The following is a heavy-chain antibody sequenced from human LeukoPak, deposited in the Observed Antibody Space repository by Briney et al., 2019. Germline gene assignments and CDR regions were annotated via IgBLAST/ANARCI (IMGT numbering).Heavy chain of an antibody. CDR2: ISGSGGST. J-gene: IGHJ6*03. CDR1: GFTFSSYW. Sequence: GGSLILSCAASGFTFSSYWMHWVRQAPGKGLEWVSAISGSGGSTYYADSVKGRFTISRDNSKNTLYLQMNSLRAEDTAVYYCAKGTVTSPLYYYYMDVWGQGTLVTVSS. D-gene: IGHD4-17*01. V-gene: IGHV3-23*01. CDR3: AKGTVTSPLYYYYMDV.